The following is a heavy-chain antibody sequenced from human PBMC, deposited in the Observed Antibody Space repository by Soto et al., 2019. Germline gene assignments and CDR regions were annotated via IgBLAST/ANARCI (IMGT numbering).Heavy chain of an antibody. V-gene: IGHV3-23*01. CDR2: ISGGGGTT. D-gene: IGHD3-22*01. CDR1: EFTFSSYA. J-gene: IGHJ6*02. CDR3: AKGKVAYDNSGLQYFYYFPMNV. Sequence: GGSLRLSCAASEFTFSSYAMNWVRQAPGKGLEWASVISGGGGTTYYADSVKGRFRTSRDNSKNTLYLQMNSLRVEDTAVYYCAKGKVAYDNSGLQYFYYFPMNVWGQGTTVTVS.